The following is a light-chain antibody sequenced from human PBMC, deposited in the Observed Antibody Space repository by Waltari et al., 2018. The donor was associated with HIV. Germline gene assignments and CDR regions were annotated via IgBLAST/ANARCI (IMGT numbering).Light chain of an antibody. CDR3: MQATQFPLT. Sequence: EIVMMQSPPSSPVIVGQPASISCRSCQSLVHTDGNTYLSWLQQRPGQPPRLLIYKVSTRFSGVPDRFSGSGTGRDFTLKITRVEVEDVATYYCMQATQFPLTFGQGTRLEIK. CDR1: QSLVHTDGNTY. CDR2: KVS. J-gene: IGKJ5*01. V-gene: IGKV2-24*01.